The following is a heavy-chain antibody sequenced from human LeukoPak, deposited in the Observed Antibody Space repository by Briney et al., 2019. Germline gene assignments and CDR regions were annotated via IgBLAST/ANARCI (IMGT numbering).Heavy chain of an antibody. CDR3: ARNSGYSYAKIIPGGY. CDR1: GYTFTSYG. CDR2: ISAYNGNT. D-gene: IGHD5-18*01. Sequence: GASVKVSCKASGYTFTSYGISWVRQAPGQGLEWMGWISAYNGNTNYAQKLQGRVTMTADTSTSTAYMELRSLRSDDTAVYYCARNSGYSYAKIIPGGYWGQGTLVTVSS. J-gene: IGHJ4*02. V-gene: IGHV1-18*01.